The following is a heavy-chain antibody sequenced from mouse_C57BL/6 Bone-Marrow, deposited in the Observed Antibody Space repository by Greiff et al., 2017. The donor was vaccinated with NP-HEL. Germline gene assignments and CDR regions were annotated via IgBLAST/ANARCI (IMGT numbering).Heavy chain of an antibody. D-gene: IGHD1-1*01. V-gene: IGHV1-64*01. Sequence: QVQLQQPGAELVKPGASVKLSCKASGYTFTSYWMHWVKQRPGQGLEWIGMIHPNSGSTNYNEKFKSKATLTVDKSSSTAYTLLSILTSEDSAVYYCARWNYYGSKAYWGQGTLVTVSA. J-gene: IGHJ3*01. CDR1: GYTFTSYW. CDR2: IHPNSGST. CDR3: ARWNYYGSKAY.